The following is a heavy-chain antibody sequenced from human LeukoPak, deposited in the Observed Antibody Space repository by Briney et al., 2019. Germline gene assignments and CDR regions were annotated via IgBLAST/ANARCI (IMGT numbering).Heavy chain of an antibody. V-gene: IGHV1-8*01. Sequence: ASVKVPCKASGYTFTSYDINWVRQANGQGLEWMGWMNPNSGNTGYAQKFQGRVTMTRNTSISAAYMELSSLRSEDTAVYYCARSGGAPYYYDSSGFDYWGQGTLVTVSS. CDR1: GYTFTSYD. J-gene: IGHJ4*02. D-gene: IGHD3-22*01. CDR2: MNPNSGNT. CDR3: ARSGGAPYYYDSSGFDY.